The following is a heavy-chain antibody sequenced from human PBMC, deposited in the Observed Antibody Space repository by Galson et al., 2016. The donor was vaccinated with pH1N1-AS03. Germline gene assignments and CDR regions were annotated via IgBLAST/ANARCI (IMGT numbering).Heavy chain of an antibody. D-gene: IGHD5-12*01. Sequence: TLSLTCSVSGDSISTDDHYWSWIRQTPGKGLEWIAYIHHTGSTYYNPSLRSRVTLSTDATKNQFSLKLSSVTAADTAIYYCARDHHGHSLGYDLSWFDSWGQGTLVTVSS. CDR3: ARDHHGHSLGYDLSWFDS. J-gene: IGHJ5*01. CDR2: IHHTGST. V-gene: IGHV4-30-4*01. CDR1: GDSISTDDHY.